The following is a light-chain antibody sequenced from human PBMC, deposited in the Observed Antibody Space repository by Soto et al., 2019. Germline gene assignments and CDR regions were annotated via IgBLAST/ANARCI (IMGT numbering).Light chain of an antibody. Sequence: QSVLTQPASVSGSPGQSITISCTGTSSDVGGYDFVSWYQHHPGKVPKLMIFEVSKRPSGVSNRFSGSKSGNTASLTISGLQSEDEADYYCATWDDSLNGHVVFGGGTKLTVL. CDR3: ATWDDSLNGHVV. CDR2: EVS. CDR1: SSDVGGYDF. J-gene: IGLJ2*01. V-gene: IGLV2-14*01.